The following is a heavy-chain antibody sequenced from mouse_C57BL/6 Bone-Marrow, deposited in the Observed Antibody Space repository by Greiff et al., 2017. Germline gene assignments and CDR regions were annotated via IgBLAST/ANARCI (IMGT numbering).Heavy chain of an antibody. D-gene: IGHD1-1*01. V-gene: IGHV5-6*02. Sequence: DVKLVESGGDLVKPGGSLKLSCAASGFTFSSYGMSWVRQTPDKRLEWVATISSGGSYTYYPDSVNGRFTISRDNAKNTLYLQMSSLKSEDTAMYYCARHRYYYGSSYGYFDVWGTGTTVTVSS. CDR1: GFTFSSYG. J-gene: IGHJ1*03. CDR2: ISSGGSYT. CDR3: ARHRYYYGSSYGYFDV.